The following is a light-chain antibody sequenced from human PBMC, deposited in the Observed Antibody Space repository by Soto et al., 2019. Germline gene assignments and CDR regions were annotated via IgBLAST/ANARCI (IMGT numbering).Light chain of an antibody. V-gene: IGKV1-9*01. CDR1: QDLTGY. CDR2: AAT. Sequence: IQLTQSPSSLSASVGDRVTITCRATQDLTGYLAWYQQKPGKAPKLLIYAATTLQSGVPSRFFGSGSGPDFNLTISSLQPEDFATYYCQQLHTHLLAFGGGTKVEIK. J-gene: IGKJ4*01. CDR3: QQLHTHLLA.